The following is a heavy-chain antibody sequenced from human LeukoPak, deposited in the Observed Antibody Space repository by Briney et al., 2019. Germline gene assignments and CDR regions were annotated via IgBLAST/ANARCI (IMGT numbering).Heavy chain of an antibody. J-gene: IGHJ4*02. Sequence: ASVKVSCKASGYTFTSYAMNWVRQAPGQGLEWMGWINTNTGNPTYAQGFTGRFVFSLDTSVSTAYLQISSLKAEDTAVYYCARDDVVVVAATEQPMGYWGQGTLVTVSS. CDR3: ARDDVVVVAATEQPMGY. CDR2: INTNTGNP. CDR1: GYTFTSYA. V-gene: IGHV7-4-1*02. D-gene: IGHD2-15*01.